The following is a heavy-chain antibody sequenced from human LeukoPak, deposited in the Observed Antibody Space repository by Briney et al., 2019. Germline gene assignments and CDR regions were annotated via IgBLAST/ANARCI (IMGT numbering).Heavy chain of an antibody. Sequence: PSETLSLTCAVSGYSISSGYYWGWIRQPPGKGLEWIGSIYHSGSTYCNPSLKSRVTISVDTSKNQFSLKLSSVTAADTAVYYCARQAGTGYFDYWGQGTLVTVSS. V-gene: IGHV4-38-2*01. CDR3: ARQAGTGYFDY. J-gene: IGHJ4*02. D-gene: IGHD3-10*01. CDR2: IYHSGST. CDR1: GYSISSGYY.